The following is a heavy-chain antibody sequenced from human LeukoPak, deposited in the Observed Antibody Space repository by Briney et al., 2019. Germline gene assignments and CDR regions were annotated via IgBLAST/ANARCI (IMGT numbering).Heavy chain of an antibody. J-gene: IGHJ4*02. CDR1: GYRFSSYW. V-gene: IGHV5-51*01. Sequence: GESLKISCKGSGYRFSSYWIGWVRQMPGKGLEWMGIIYPGDSNTRYSPSFQGQVTLSADTSISTAYLQWSSLKASDTAMYYCGSGDTYFDYWGRGTLVTVSS. D-gene: IGHD2-21*02. CDR2: IYPGDSNT. CDR3: GSGDTYFDY.